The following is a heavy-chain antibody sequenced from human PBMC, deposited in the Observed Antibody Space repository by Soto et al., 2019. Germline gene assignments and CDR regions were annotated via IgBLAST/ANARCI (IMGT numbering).Heavy chain of an antibody. CDR2: INPNSGGT. CDR3: AKGHDYYGSGSYYNGFDY. J-gene: IGHJ4*02. CDR1: GYTFTGYY. Sequence: QVQLVQSGAEVKKPGASVKVSCKASGYTFTGYYMHWVRQAPGQGLEWMGWINPNSGGTNYAQKFQGRVTMTRATSISTAYMELSRLRSDDTAVYYCAKGHDYYGSGSYYNGFDYWGQGTLVTVSS. V-gene: IGHV1-2*02. D-gene: IGHD3-10*01.